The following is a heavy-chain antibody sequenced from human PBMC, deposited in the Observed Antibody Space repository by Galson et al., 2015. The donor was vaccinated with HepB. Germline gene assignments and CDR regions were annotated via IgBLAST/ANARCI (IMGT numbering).Heavy chain of an antibody. CDR3: ARDWVSDIPDHFDY. J-gene: IGHJ4*02. CDR2: ISGGGGIT. D-gene: IGHD1-14*01. Sequence: SLRLSCAASGFRFSSFDMHWVRQTPGKGLEWVAVISGGGGITIYAESVKGRFTISRDNPKNTLYLQMDSLRSDDTAVYFCARDWVSDIPDHFDYWGQGTLVTVSS. CDR1: GFRFSSFD. V-gene: IGHV3-30-3*01.